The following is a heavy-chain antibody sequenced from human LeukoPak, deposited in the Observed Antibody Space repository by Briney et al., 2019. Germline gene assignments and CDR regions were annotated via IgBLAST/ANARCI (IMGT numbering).Heavy chain of an antibody. D-gene: IGHD3-22*01. CDR2: MNPNSGNT. V-gene: IGHV1-8*01. CDR1: GYTFTSYD. J-gene: IGHJ3*02. Sequence: AASVKVSCKASGYTFTSYDINWVRQATGQGLEWMGWMNPNSGNTGYAQKFQGRVTMTRNTSISTAYMELSSLRSEDTAVYYCANAYYYDSSGYYYAFDIWGQGTMVTVSS. CDR3: ANAYYYDSSGYYYAFDI.